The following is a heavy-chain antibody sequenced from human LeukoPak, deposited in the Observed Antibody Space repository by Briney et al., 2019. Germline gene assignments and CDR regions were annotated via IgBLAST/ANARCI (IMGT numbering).Heavy chain of an antibody. Sequence: GGSLRLSCAASGFSFSNYGMNWVRQAPGKGLEWVSGITGHGDTTYYADSVKGRFTISRDNSKNTVYLQINTLRTDDAAIYYCAKPYPTLTTSAVLDNWGQGTLVTVSS. V-gene: IGHV3-23*01. J-gene: IGHJ4*02. CDR1: GFSFSNYG. CDR3: AKPYPTLTTSAVLDN. CDR2: ITGHGDTT. D-gene: IGHD1-1*01.